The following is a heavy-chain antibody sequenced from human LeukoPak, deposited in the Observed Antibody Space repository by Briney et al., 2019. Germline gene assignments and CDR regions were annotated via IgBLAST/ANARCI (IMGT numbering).Heavy chain of an antibody. J-gene: IGHJ4*02. V-gene: IGHV3-13*04. D-gene: IGHD4-23*01. CDR2: IGFAGDT. CDR3: ARGYGGQDYFDY. CDR1: GFTFSNYD. Sequence: GGSLRLSCAASGFTFSNYDMHWVRHTIGKGLEWVSIIGFAGDTYYPGSVRGRFTISRENAKNSLYLQMNSLRAEDTAVYYCARGYGGQDYFDYWGQGTLVTVSS.